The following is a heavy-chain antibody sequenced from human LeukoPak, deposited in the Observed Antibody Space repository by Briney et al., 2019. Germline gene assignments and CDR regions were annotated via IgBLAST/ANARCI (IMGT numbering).Heavy chain of an antibody. V-gene: IGHV3-7*01. CDR1: GFTFSSYW. Sequence: GGSLRLSCAASGFTFSSYWMSWVRQAPGKGREWVANIKQDGSEKYYVDSVKGRFTISRDNAKNSLYLQMNSLRAEDTAAYYCARDKTMGASLFDYWGQGSLVTVSS. CDR3: ARDKTMGASLFDY. J-gene: IGHJ4*02. D-gene: IGHD4/OR15-4a*01. CDR2: IKQDGSEK.